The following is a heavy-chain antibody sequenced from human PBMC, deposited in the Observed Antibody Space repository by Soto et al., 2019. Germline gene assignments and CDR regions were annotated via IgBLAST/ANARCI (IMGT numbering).Heavy chain of an antibody. V-gene: IGHV3-7*03. CDR3: ARDFGGDGDSVELCGDSFDS. CDR2: IKPDGSEK. Sequence: GGSLILSCAASGFSFSSYWMRWVRQAPGQGLEWVANIKPDGSEKYYVDSVKGRFTISRDNAKNSLYLQMNSLRAEDTAVYYCARDFGGDGDSVELCGDSFDSWGQGTRVTVAS. J-gene: IGHJ3*02. CDR1: GFSFSSYW. D-gene: IGHD3-16*01.